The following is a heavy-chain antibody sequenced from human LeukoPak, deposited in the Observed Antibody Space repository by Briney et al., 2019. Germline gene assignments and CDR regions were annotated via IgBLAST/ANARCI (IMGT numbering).Heavy chain of an antibody. D-gene: IGHD2-2*02. CDR2: IRYDGSNK. Sequence: GGSLRLSCAASGFTFSSYGMHWVRQAPGKGLEWVAFIRYDGSNKYYADSVKGRFTISRDNSKNTLYLQMNSLRAEDTAVYYCAKDFCSSTGCYIPDYWGQGTLVTVSS. V-gene: IGHV3-30*02. CDR1: GFTFSSYG. CDR3: AKDFCSSTGCYIPDY. J-gene: IGHJ4*02.